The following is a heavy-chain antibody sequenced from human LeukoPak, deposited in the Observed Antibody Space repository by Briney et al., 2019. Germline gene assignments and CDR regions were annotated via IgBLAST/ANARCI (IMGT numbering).Heavy chain of an antibody. CDR3: AREGSQSASGTYPGND. Sequence: QSGGSLRLSCVASGFTFSSYYIHWVRQAPAKGLEWVANIKQDGSEKYYVDSVKGRFTISRDNAKNSLFLQMNRLRAEDTAVYFCAREGSQSASGTYPGNDWGQGTLVTVSS. CDR1: GFTFSSYY. V-gene: IGHV3-7*01. CDR2: IKQDGSEK. J-gene: IGHJ4*02. D-gene: IGHD1-26*01.